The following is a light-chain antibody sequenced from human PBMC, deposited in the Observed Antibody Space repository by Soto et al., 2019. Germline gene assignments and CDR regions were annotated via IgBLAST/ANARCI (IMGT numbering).Light chain of an antibody. CDR1: SNDVGGYNY. J-gene: IGLJ1*01. Sequence: QSALTQPASVSGSPGQSITISCTGTSNDVGGYNYVSWYQQHPGKAPKLMIYEVSDRPPGVSNRFSGSKSGNTASLTISGLQAEDEADYYCSSYASSSTPGVFGTGTKVTVL. V-gene: IGLV2-14*01. CDR2: EVS. CDR3: SSYASSSTPGV.